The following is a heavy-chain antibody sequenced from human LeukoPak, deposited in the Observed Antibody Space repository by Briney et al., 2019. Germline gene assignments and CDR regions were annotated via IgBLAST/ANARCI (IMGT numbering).Heavy chain of an antibody. CDR1: GFTFSSYA. Sequence: GGSLRLSCAASGFTFSSYAMGWVRQAPGKGLEWVSSISGSGGSTYYADSVKGRFTISRDNSKNTLYLQMNSLRAEDTAVYYCAKDALVRGYSYGYSYFDYWGQGTLVTVSS. CDR2: ISGSGGST. V-gene: IGHV3-23*01. CDR3: AKDALVRGYSYGYSYFDY. J-gene: IGHJ4*02. D-gene: IGHD5-18*01.